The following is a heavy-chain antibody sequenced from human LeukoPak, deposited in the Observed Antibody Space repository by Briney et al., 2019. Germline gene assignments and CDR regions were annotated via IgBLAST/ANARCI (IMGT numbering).Heavy chain of an antibody. CDR3: AALLGRVMVY. CDR1: GGTFSSYA. CDR2: IIPIFGTA. V-gene: IGHV1-69*05. J-gene: IGHJ4*02. Sequence: VASVKVSCKASGGTFSSYAISWVRQAPGQGLEWMGGIIPIFGTANYAQKFQGRVTITTDESTSTAYMELNSLRSEDTAVYYCAALLGRVMVYWGQGTLVTVSS. D-gene: IGHD7-27*01.